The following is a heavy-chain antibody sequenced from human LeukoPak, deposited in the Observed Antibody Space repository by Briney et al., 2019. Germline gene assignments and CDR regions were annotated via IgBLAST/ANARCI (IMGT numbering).Heavy chain of an antibody. CDR2: IYYSGST. CDR1: GGSISSYY. J-gene: IGHJ5*02. CDR3: ARDLVSIEPSGWFDP. V-gene: IGHV4-59*01. Sequence: SETLSLTCTVSGGSISSYYWSWIRQPPGKGLEWIGYIYYSGSTNYNPSLKSRVTISVDTSKNQFSLKLSSVTAADTAVYYCARDLVSIEPSGWFDPWGQGTLVTVSS. D-gene: IGHD1-14*01.